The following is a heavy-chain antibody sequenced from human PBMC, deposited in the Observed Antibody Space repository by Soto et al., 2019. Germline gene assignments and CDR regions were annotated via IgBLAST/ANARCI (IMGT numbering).Heavy chain of an antibody. CDR3: TKHMIALATASIY. CDR2: ISRGGDVT. Sequence: GGSLRLSCVGSGFTFSSYAMSWVRQAPGKGLEWVSAISRGGDVTYYSDSVKGRFTIPRDNSKNTLLLQMDPLRAEDTALYYCTKHMIALATASIYWGQGALVTVSS. J-gene: IGHJ4*02. V-gene: IGHV3-23*01. D-gene: IGHD3-16*01. CDR1: GFTFSSYA.